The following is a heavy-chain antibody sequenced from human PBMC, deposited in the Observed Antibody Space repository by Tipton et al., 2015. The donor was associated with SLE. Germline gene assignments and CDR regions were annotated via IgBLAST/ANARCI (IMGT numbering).Heavy chain of an antibody. CDR2: ISYDGSNK. CDR3: ARDGCLNKKHTSGWCKDFQR. CDR1: GFTFSSYA. V-gene: IGHV3-30-3*01. D-gene: IGHD6-19*01. J-gene: IGHJ1*01. Sequence: SLRLSCAASGFTFSSYALHWVRQAPGKGLEWVAFISYDGSNKYYADSVKGRFIISRDNSKNSLYLEMNSLRTEDTAVYYCARDGCLNKKHTSGWCKDFQRWGQGTQVSVSS.